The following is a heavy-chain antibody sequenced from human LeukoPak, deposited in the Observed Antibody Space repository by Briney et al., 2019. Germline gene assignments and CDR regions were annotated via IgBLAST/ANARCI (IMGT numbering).Heavy chain of an antibody. J-gene: IGHJ4*02. V-gene: IGHV4-59*01. CDR1: GGSISSYY. CDR2: IYYSGST. D-gene: IGHD3-22*01. Sequence: SETLSLTCTVSGGSISSYYWSWIRQPPGKGLEWIGYIYYSGSTNYNPSLKSRVTISVDTSKNQFSLKLSSVTAADTAVYYCARVADYYDSSGYYPRFDYWGQGTLVTVSS. CDR3: ARVADYYDSSGYYPRFDY.